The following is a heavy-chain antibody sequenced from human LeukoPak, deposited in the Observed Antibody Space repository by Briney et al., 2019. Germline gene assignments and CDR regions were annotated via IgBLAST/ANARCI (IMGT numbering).Heavy chain of an antibody. D-gene: IGHD6-13*01. CDR3: AKTRPLDSSSWSHGDY. CDR2: IGGSGDST. V-gene: IGHV3-23*01. J-gene: IGHJ4*02. Sequence: GGSLRLSCAASGFTFSSYAMSWVRQAPGKGLEWVSAIGGSGDSTYYPDSVKGRFTISRDIPKNTLYLQMNSLRAEDTAVYYCAKTRPLDSSSWSHGDYWGQGTLVTVSS. CDR1: GFTFSSYA.